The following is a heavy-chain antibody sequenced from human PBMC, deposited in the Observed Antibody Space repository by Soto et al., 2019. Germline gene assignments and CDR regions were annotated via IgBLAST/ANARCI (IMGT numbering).Heavy chain of an antibody. V-gene: IGHV4-59*01. CDR3: ARAHYDFFYYFDY. J-gene: IGHJ4*02. Sequence: SSETLSLTCTVSGGSISSYYWSWIRQPPGKGLEWIGYIYYSGSTNYNPSLKSRVTISVDTSKNQFSLKLSSVTAADTAVYYCARAHYDFFYYFDYPGPGPRGTVSS. CDR2: IYYSGST. CDR1: GGSISSYY. D-gene: IGHD3-3*01.